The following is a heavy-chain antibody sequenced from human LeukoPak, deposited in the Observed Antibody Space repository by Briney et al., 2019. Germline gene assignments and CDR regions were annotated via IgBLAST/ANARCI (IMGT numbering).Heavy chain of an antibody. CDR2: IYTSGST. Sequence: PSQTLSLTCTVPGGSINSGNDYWSWIRQPAGKELEWIGRIYTSGSTTYNPSLKSRVTISVDTSKNQFSLKLSSVTAADTAVYYCARDTSSTWYFYAFDIWGQGTMVTVSS. D-gene: IGHD6-13*01. J-gene: IGHJ3*02. CDR1: GGSINSGNDY. V-gene: IGHV4-61*02. CDR3: ARDTSSTWYFYAFDI.